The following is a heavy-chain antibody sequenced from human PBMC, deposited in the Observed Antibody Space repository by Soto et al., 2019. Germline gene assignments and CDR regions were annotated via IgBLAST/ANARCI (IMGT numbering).Heavy chain of an antibody. D-gene: IGHD3-9*01. CDR1: GYTFTSYG. CDR2: ISAYNGNT. CDR3: ARDPLLYDILTGYTNWFDP. Sequence: ASVKVSCKASGYTFTSYGISWVRQAPGQGLEWMGWISAYNGNTNYAQKLQGRVTMTTDTSTSTAYMGLRSLRSDDTAVYYCARDPLLYDILTGYTNWFDPWGQGTLVTVSS. V-gene: IGHV1-18*01. J-gene: IGHJ5*02.